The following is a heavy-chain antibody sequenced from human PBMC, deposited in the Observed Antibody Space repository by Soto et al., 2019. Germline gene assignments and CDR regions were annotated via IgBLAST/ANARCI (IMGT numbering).Heavy chain of an antibody. V-gene: IGHV3-23*01. Sequence: GGSLRLSCAASGFTFSSYAMSWVRQAPGKGLEWVSAISGSGGSTYYADSVKGRFTISRDNSKNTLYLQMNSLRAEDTAVYYCAKGSPYGSGSYYTPNDYWGQGTLVTVSS. CDR1: GFTFSSYA. J-gene: IGHJ4*02. CDR2: ISGSGGST. CDR3: AKGSPYGSGSYYTPNDY. D-gene: IGHD3-10*01.